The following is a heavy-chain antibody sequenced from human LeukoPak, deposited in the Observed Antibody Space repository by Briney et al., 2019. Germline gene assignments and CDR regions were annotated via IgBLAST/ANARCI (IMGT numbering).Heavy chain of an antibody. Sequence: PSETLSLTCAVSGGPLSGYYWIWPRHPPGKGLEWIGEVHHSGSANNKPSLMSRVTISLDTSKNNFSLKLSSVTAADTAVYYCARGQGTVTTHWGQGTLVTVSS. CDR1: GGPLSGYY. CDR3: ARGQGTVTTH. J-gene: IGHJ4*02. D-gene: IGHD4-11*01. CDR2: VHHSGSA. V-gene: IGHV4-34*01.